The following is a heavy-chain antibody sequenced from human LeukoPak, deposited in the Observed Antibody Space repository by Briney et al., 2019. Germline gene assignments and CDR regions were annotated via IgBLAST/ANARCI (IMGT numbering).Heavy chain of an antibody. CDR3: ARALSSRYFDS. J-gene: IGHJ4*02. CDR2: IEPTSGNT. CDR1: GYTFSNYY. V-gene: IGHV1-46*01. Sequence: ASMNVSCKASGYTFSNYYIHWVRQAPGQGLEWLGIIEPTSGNTDYAQKFQGRVTMTRDTSTTTVHMQLISLRSGDTAVYYCARALSSRYFDSWGQGTLVTVSS.